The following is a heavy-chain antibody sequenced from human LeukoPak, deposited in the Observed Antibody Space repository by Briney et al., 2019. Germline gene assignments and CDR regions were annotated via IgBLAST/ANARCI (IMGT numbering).Heavy chain of an antibody. CDR2: ISSSGSTI. CDR1: GFTFSSYE. V-gene: IGHV3-48*03. J-gene: IGHJ4*02. CDR3: ARRAGAYSHPYDY. D-gene: IGHD4/OR15-4a*01. Sequence: GGSLRLSCAASGFTFSSYEMNWVRQAPGKGLEWVSYISSSGSTIYYADSVKGRFAISRDNAKNTLYLQMNSLRAEDTAVYYCARRAGAYSHPYDYWGQGTLVTVSS.